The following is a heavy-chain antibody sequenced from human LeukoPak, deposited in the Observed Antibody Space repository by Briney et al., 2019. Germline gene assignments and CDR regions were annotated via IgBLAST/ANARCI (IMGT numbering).Heavy chain of an antibody. CDR2: TSYGGST. V-gene: IGHV4-59*08. Sequence: PSETLSLTCTVSGGSISSYYWSWIRQSPGKGLQWVGYTSYGGSTNYDSSLKSRLTMSVDTSKNQFSLKLRSVTAADTAVYYCARFGSDSYGYKYYFDYWGQGARVTVSS. CDR1: GGSISSYY. CDR3: ARFGSDSYGYKYYFDY. D-gene: IGHD3-16*01. J-gene: IGHJ4*02.